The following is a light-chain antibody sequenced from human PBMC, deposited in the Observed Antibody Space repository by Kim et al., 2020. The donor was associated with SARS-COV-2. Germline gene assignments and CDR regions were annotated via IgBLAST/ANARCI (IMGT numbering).Light chain of an antibody. CDR3: QQYGSSPLT. CDR1: QSVASSY. CDR2: GAS. V-gene: IGKV3-20*01. J-gene: IGKJ4*01. Sequence: SPGERPTLSCRASQSVASSYLAWDQQKPGQAPRLLIYGASSRATGIPDRFSGSGSGTDFTLTISRLEPEDFAVYYCQQYGSSPLTFGGGTKVDIK.